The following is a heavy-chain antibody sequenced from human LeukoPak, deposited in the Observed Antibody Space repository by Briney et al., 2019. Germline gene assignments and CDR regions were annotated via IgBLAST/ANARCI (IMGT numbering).Heavy chain of an antibody. CDR3: ARDFGTGTTDYYYYGMDV. Sequence: GGPLRLSCAASGFTFSSYEMNWVRQAPGKGLEWVSYISSSGSTIYYADSVKGRFTISRDNAKNSLYLQMNSLRAEDTAVYYCARDFGTGTTDYYYYGMDVWGQGTTVTVSS. D-gene: IGHD1-1*01. CDR1: GFTFSSYE. CDR2: ISSSGSTI. V-gene: IGHV3-48*03. J-gene: IGHJ6*02.